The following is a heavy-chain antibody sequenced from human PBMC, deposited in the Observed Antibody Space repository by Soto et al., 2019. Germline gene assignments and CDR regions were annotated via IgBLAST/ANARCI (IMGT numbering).Heavy chain of an antibody. D-gene: IGHD6-13*01. CDR1: GFTFSDYY. Sequence: QVQLVESGGGLVKPGGSLRLSCAASGFTFSDYYMSWIRQAPGKGLEWVSYISSSGSTIYYADSVKGRFTISRDNAKNSLYLQMNCLRAADAAGYYCARTPYSSSCSDYWGQGTLVTVSS. J-gene: IGHJ4*02. CDR2: ISSSGSTI. CDR3: ARTPYSSSCSDY. V-gene: IGHV3-11*01.